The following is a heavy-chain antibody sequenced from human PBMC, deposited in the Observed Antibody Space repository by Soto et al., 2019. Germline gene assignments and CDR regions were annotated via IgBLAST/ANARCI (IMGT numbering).Heavy chain of an antibody. J-gene: IGHJ5*02. D-gene: IGHD6-13*01. V-gene: IGHV1-69*13. CDR1: GGTFSSYA. CDR2: IIPIFGTA. Sequence: ASVKVSCKASGGTFSSYAISWVRQAPGQGLEWMGGIIPIFGTANYAQKFQGRVTITADESTSTAYMELSSLRSEDTAVYYCARGEPIAAAGNNWFDPWGQGTPVTVSS. CDR3: ARGEPIAAAGNNWFDP.